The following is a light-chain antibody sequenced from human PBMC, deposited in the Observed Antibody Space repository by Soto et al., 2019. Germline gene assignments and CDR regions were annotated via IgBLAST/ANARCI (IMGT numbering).Light chain of an antibody. CDR1: QSVSSSH. CDR3: QQYNSWPPIT. Sequence: EIALTQSAGPLSLSPGERATPSCRASQSVSSSHLAWYQHQPAQAPRLLIYAASSRATGSPDRFSGGGSGTEFTLTISSLQSEDFVVYYCQQYNSWPPITLGQGTRLEIK. V-gene: IGKV3-20*01. CDR2: AAS. J-gene: IGKJ5*01.